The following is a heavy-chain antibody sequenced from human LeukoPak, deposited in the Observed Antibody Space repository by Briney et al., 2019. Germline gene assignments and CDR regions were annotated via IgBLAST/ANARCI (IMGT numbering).Heavy chain of an antibody. Sequence: SVKVSCKTSGGTFSSSAITWVRQAPGQGLEWMGRVIPALNITSYAQKFQGRVTITADTSTSTAYMELSSLRSEETAVYYCARDQGLTAPPPYGLDVWGQGTTVTVSS. CDR3: ARDQGLTAPPPYGLDV. CDR1: GGTFSSSA. D-gene: IGHD5-18*01. V-gene: IGHV1-69*04. CDR2: VIPALNIT. J-gene: IGHJ6*02.